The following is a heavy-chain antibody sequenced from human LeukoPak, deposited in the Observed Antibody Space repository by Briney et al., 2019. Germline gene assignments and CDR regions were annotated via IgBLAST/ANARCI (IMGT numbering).Heavy chain of an antibody. CDR3: ARSYYYGSGSYPHDAFDI. CDR1: GGTFSSYA. Sequence: AASVKVSCKASGGTFSSYAISWVRQAPGQGLEWMGGIIPIFGTANYAQKFQGRVTTTADESTSTAYMELSSLRSEDTAVYYCARSYYYGSGSYPHDAFDIWGQGTMVTVSS. V-gene: IGHV1-69*01. J-gene: IGHJ3*02. CDR2: IIPIFGTA. D-gene: IGHD3-10*01.